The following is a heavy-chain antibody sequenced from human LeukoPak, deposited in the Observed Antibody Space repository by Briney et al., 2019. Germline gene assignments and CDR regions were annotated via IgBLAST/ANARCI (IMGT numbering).Heavy chain of an antibody. V-gene: IGHV4-34*01. CDR2: INHSGST. CDR3: PSGVPHVLPDAFDI. D-gene: IGHD3-10*01. J-gene: IGHJ3*02. CDR1: GGSFSGYY. Sequence: SETLSLTCAVYGGSFSGYYWSWIRQPPGKGLEWIGEINHSGSTNYNPSLKSRVTISVDTSKNQFSLKLSSVTAADTAVYPRPSGVPHVLPDAFDIWGQGTMVTVSS.